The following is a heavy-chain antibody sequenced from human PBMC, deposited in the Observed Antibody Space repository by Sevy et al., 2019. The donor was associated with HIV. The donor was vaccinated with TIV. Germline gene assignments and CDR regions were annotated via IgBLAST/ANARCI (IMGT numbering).Heavy chain of an antibody. V-gene: IGHV3-11*01. CDR3: PRAAGWFDA. Sequence: GGSLRLSCAASRFTFNDYNLSWIRQAPGKGLEWVSYISTSTSTTTIYYADSVKGRFTISRDNAKNSIYLQMNSLRVDDTAVYYCPRAAGWFDAWGQGTLVTVSS. J-gene: IGHJ5*01. CDR1: RFTFNDYN. CDR2: ISTSTSTTTI.